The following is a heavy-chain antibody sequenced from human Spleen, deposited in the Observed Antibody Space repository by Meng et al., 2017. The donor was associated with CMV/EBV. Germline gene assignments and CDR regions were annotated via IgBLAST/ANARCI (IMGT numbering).Heavy chain of an antibody. CDR1: GFMFSTYA. Sequence: GGSLRLSCAASGFMFSTYAMSWVRQAPGKGLEWVSAISGSGGSTYYADSVKGRFTISRDNSKNTLYLQMNSLRAEDTAVYYCAKDSSSGHPNYWGQGTLVTVSS. CDR2: ISGSGGST. CDR3: AKDSSSGHPNY. D-gene: IGHD6-19*01. V-gene: IGHV3-23*01. J-gene: IGHJ4*02.